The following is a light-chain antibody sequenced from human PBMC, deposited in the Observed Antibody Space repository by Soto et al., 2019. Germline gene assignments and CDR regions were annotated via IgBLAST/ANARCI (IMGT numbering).Light chain of an antibody. Sequence: DIQMTPSPSTLSAFVGGRVNITCRASQSINRWLAWYQQKPGKAPKVLIWDASSLQRGVPSRFSGSGFGTEFTLTISSLQPDDFATYYCQHYSTVWAFGQGTKVDIK. CDR2: DAS. CDR3: QHYSTVWA. J-gene: IGKJ1*01. CDR1: QSINRW. V-gene: IGKV1-5*01.